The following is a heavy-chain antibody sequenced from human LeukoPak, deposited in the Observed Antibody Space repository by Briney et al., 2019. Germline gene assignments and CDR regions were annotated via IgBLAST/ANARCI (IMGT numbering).Heavy chain of an antibody. CDR2: ISYDGSNK. D-gene: IGHD3-22*01. CDR3: ASGVLPDYYDSSGYHDY. Sequence: GGSLRLSCAASGFTFSSYAMHWVRQAPGKGLEWVAVISYDGSNKYYADSVKGRFTTSRDNSKNTLYLQMNSLRAEDTAVYYCASGVLPDYYDSSGYHDYWGQGTLVTVSS. J-gene: IGHJ4*02. CDR1: GFTFSSYA. V-gene: IGHV3-30*01.